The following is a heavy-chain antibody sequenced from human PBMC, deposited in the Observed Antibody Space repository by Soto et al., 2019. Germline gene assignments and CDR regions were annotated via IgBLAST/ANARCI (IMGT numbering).Heavy chain of an antibody. V-gene: IGHV3-21*01. D-gene: IGHD1-26*01. CDR1: GFSFSTSA. CDR3: ARAQELLGMYYGMDV. Sequence: GGSLRLSCSASGFSFSTSAMNWVRQAPGKGLEWVSSISSSSSYIYYADSVKGRFTISRDNAKNSLYLQMNSLRAEDTAVYYCARAQELLGMYYGMDVWGQGTTVTVSS. CDR2: ISSSSSYI. J-gene: IGHJ6*02.